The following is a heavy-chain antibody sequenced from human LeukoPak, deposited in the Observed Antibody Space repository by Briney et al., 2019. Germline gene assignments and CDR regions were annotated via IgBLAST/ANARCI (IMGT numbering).Heavy chain of an antibody. Sequence: GGSLRLSCAASGFTFSDYYMSWVRQAPGKGLEWVSYISSSGSTIHYADSVKGRFTISRDNAKNSLYLQMYSLRAEDTAVYYCARDLSRYYYGMDVWGQGTTVTVSS. CDR2: ISSSGSTI. CDR1: GFTFSDYY. J-gene: IGHJ6*02. CDR3: ARDLSRYYYGMDV. V-gene: IGHV3-11*01.